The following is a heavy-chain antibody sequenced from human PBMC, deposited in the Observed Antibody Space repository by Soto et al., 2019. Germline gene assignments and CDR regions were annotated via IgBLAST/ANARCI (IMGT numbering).Heavy chain of an antibody. Sequence: QVQLVQSGAEVKKPGSSVKVSCKASGGTFSSYTISWVRQAPGQGLEWMGRIIPILGIANYAQKFQGRVTITADNSTSTAYMELSSLRSEATAVYYCAGGPDYGGNSGWFDPWGQGTLVTVSS. CDR2: IIPILGIA. CDR1: GGTFSSYT. V-gene: IGHV1-69*02. D-gene: IGHD4-17*01. J-gene: IGHJ5*02. CDR3: AGGPDYGGNSGWFDP.